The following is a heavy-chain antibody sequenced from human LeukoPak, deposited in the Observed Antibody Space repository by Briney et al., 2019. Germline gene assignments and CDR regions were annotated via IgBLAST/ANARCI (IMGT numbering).Heavy chain of an antibody. CDR2: IIPILGIA. CDR1: GGTFSSYT. J-gene: IGHJ6*03. V-gene: IGHV1-69*02. CDR3: ATPTYYDFWSGYSNTYYYYYMDV. D-gene: IGHD3-3*01. Sequence: GSSVKVSCKASGGTFSSYTISWVRQAPGQGLEWMGRIIPILGIANYAQKFQGRVTITADKSTSTAYMELSSLRSEDTAVYYCATPTYYDFWSGYSNTYYYYYMDVWGKGTTVTVSS.